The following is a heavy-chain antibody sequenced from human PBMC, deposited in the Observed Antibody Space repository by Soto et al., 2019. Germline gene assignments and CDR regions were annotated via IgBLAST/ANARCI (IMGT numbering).Heavy chain of an antibody. CDR2: IDPSDSYS. D-gene: IGHD3-16*01. CDR3: ARQDGWAVASRRNWFDP. CDR1: GYSFADYC. J-gene: IGHJ5*02. V-gene: IGHV5-10-1*03. Sequence: EVQLVQSGAEVKKPGESLRISCQGSGYSFADYCDAWVRQMPVTGLEWVGTIDPSDSYSNYNPSFQGHVTISVDKSINTAYLQWSSLKASDTGIYSCARQDGWAVASRRNWFDPCGQGTLVTVSS.